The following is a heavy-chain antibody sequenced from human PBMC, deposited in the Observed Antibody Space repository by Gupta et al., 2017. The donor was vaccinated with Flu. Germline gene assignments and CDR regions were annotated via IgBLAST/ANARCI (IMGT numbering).Heavy chain of an antibody. D-gene: IGHD6-13*01. CDR1: GFTFSSYA. Sequence: EVKLLESGGGLVQPGGSLRLSCAASGFTFSSYAMSWVRQAPGKGLEWVSAISGSGGSTYYADSVKGRFTISRDNSKNTLYLQMNSLRAEDTAVYYCAKDYYTQQKYSSSFLSDYWGQGTLVTVSS. V-gene: IGHV3-23*01. J-gene: IGHJ4*02. CDR3: AKDYYTQQKYSSSFLSDY. CDR2: ISGSGGST.